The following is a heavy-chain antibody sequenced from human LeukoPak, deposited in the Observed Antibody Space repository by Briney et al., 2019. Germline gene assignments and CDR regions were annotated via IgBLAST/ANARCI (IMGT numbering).Heavy chain of an antibody. CDR1: GSTFTTYG. V-gene: IGHV1-18*01. D-gene: IGHD2-2*01. J-gene: IGHJ3*02. CDR2: IRFYNGNT. CDR3: ATPESAIAGKDAFHI. Sequence: ASVKGSCKAPGSTFTTYGISWARPAPGQWLEWVGWIRFYNGNTNYAQKLQGRVTMTTDASTSTSYMELRSLISDDTAVYYCATPESAIAGKDAFHIWGQGTMVTVSS.